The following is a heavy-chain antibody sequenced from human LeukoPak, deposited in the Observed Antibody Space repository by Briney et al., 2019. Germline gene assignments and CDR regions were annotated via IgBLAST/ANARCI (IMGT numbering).Heavy chain of an antibody. CDR1: GYTFTTFD. J-gene: IGHJ4*02. V-gene: IGHV1-8*01. CDR2: MNPNSGDT. Sequence: ASVKVSCKASGYTFTTFDINWVRQATGQGPEWVGWMNPNSGDTGYAQKFQGRVTMTRNTSISTAYMELSSLTSEDTAVYYCVRGEVVPAAWGYWGQGTLVTVSS. D-gene: IGHD2-2*01. CDR3: VRGEVVPAAWGY.